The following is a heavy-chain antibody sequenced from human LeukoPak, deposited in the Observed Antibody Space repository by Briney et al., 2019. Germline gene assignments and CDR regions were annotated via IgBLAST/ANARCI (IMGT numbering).Heavy chain of an antibody. V-gene: IGHV1-58*02. D-gene: IGHD6-19*01. CDR1: GFTFTSSA. CDR3: AAAYSSGWYGTLDY. Sequence: ASVKVSCKASGFTFTSSAMQWVRQARGQRLEWIGWIVVGSGNTNYARKFQERVTITRDMSTSTVYMELSSLRSEGTAVYYCAAAYSSGWYGTLDYWGQGTLVTVSS. CDR2: IVVGSGNT. J-gene: IGHJ4*02.